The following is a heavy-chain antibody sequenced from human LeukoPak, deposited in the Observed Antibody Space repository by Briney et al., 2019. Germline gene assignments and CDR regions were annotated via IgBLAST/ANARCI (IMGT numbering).Heavy chain of an antibody. J-gene: IGHJ4*02. Sequence: SETLSLTCTVSGGSISSYYWSWIRQPPGKGLEWIGYIYYSGSTNYNPSLKSRVTISVDTSKNQFSLKLSSVTAADTAVYYCARSGSDYLEIDYWGQGTLVTVSS. CDR2: IYYSGST. CDR1: GGSISSYY. V-gene: IGHV4-59*12. D-gene: IGHD1-26*01. CDR3: ARSGSDYLEIDY.